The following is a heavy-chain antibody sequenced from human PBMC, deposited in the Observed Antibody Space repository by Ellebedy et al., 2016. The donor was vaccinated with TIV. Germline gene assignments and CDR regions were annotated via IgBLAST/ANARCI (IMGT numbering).Heavy chain of an antibody. CDR3: ARHAHVRDSFDF. CDR2: IDPRDSYT. D-gene: IGHD3/OR15-3a*01. V-gene: IGHV5-10-1*01. CDR1: GYSFPDYW. J-gene: IGHJ3*01. Sequence: GESLKISCKGSGYSFPDYWITWVRQMPGRGLEWMGMIDPRDSYTIYSPSFQGHVTILVDTSLNTAYLQWSGLKASDSAIFYCARHAHVRDSFDFWGPGTLVSVSS.